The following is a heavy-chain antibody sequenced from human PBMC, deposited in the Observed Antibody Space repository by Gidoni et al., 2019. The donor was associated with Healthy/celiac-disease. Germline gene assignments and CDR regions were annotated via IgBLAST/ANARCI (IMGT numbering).Heavy chain of an antibody. J-gene: IGHJ4*02. D-gene: IGHD3-3*01. CDR1: GFTFSSYA. V-gene: IGHV3-23*01. CDR3: AKKPLRYYDFWSGYSFIDY. CDR2: ISGSGGST. Sequence: EVQLLESGGGLVQPGGSLRLSCAASGFTFSSYAMSWVRQAPGKGLEWVSAISGSGGSTYYADSVKGRFTISRDNSKNTLYLQMNSLRAEDTAVYYCAKKPLRYYDFWSGYSFIDYWGQGTLVTVSS.